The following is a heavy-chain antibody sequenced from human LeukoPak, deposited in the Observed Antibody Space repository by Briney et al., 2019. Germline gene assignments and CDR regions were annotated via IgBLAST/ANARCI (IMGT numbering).Heavy chain of an antibody. CDR3: ARLLNYRKGFYYYYMDV. CDR1: GGSISSYY. J-gene: IGHJ6*03. Sequence: SETLSLTCTVSGGSISSYYWSWIRQPPGKGLEWIGYIYHSGSTNYNPSLKSRVTISVDTSKNQFSLKLSSVTAADTAVYYCARLLNYRKGFYYYYMDVWGKGTTVTVSS. D-gene: IGHD1-7*01. CDR2: IYHSGST. V-gene: IGHV4-59*01.